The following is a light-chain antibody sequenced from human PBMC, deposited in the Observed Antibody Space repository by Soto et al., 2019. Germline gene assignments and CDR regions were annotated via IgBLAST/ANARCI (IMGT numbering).Light chain of an antibody. J-gene: IGKJ1*01. CDR2: GAS. CDR3: QQHGSSPPT. Sequence: EIVLTQSPGTLALSPGERATLSCRASQSVSTNNLAWYQRKPGQAPRLLIYGASSRATDIPARFSGSGSGTDFTLNITSLEPEDVAVYYCQQHGSSPPTFGEGPQVEI. V-gene: IGKV3-20*01. CDR1: QSVSTNN.